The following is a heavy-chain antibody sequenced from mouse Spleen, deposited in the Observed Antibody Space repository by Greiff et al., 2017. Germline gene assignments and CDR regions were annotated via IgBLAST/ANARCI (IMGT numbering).Heavy chain of an antibody. V-gene: IGHV5-17*02. D-gene: IGHD2-1*01. CDR3: ARDYGNGRFAY. J-gene: IGHJ3*01. Sequence: EVKVVESGGGLVQPGGSRKLSCAASGFTFSSFGMHWVRQAPEKGLEWVAYISSGSSTIYYADTVKGRFTISRDNPKNTLFLRMTSLRSEDTAMYYCARDYGNGRFAYWGQGTLVTVSA. CDR1: GFTFSSFG. CDR2: ISSGSSTI.